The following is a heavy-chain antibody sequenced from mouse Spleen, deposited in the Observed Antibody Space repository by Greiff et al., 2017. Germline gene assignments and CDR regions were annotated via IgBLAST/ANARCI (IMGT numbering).Heavy chain of an antibody. CDR1: GYAFSSSW. CDR3: ARRYDYDGAFDY. J-gene: IGHJ2*01. Sequence: VQRVESGPELVKPGASVKISCKASGYAFSSSWMNWVKQRPGKGLEWIGRIYPGDGDTNYNGKFKSKATLTVDKSSSTAYMQLSSLTSEDSAVYYCARRYDYDGAFDYWGQGTTLTVSS. CDR2: IYPGDGDT. D-gene: IGHD2-4*01. V-gene: IGHV1-82*01.